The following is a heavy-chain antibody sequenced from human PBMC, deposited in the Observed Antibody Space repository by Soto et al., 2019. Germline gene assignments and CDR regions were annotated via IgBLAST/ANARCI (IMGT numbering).Heavy chain of an antibody. V-gene: IGHV4-59*08. CDR1: GGSISSYY. CDR3: ARHSYDFWSGYPPGTFDY. Sequence: PSETLSLTCTVSGGSISSYYWSWIRQPPGKGLEWIGYIYYSGSTNYNPSLKSRVTISVDTSKNQFSLKLSSVTAADTAVYYCARHSYDFWSGYPPGTFDYWGQGTLVTVSS. CDR2: IYYSGST. J-gene: IGHJ4*02. D-gene: IGHD3-3*01.